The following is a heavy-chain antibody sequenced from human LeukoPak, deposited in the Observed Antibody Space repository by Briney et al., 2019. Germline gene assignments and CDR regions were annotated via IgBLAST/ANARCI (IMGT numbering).Heavy chain of an antibody. Sequence: PSETLPLTCAVYGGSFSGYYWSWIRQPPGKGLEWIGEINHSGSTNYNPSLKSRVTISVDTSKNQFSLKLSSVTAADTAVYYCAREGGPDDYWGQGTLVTVSS. CDR3: AREGGPDDY. CDR1: GGSFSGYY. CDR2: INHSGST. V-gene: IGHV4-34*01. J-gene: IGHJ4*02. D-gene: IGHD3-16*01.